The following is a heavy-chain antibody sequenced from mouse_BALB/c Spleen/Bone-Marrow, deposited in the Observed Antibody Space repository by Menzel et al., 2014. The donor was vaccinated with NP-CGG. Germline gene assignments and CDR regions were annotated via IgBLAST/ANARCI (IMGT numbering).Heavy chain of an antibody. J-gene: IGHJ2*01. CDR2: IDPYNGGT. CDR3: ARSRDVGYFDY. CDR1: GYAFTSYN. Sequence: VQLQQSGPELVKPGASVKVSCKASGYAFTSYNMFWVKQSHGKSLEWIGYIDPYNGGTSYNQKFKGKATLTVGKSSSTAYMHLSSLTSEDSAVYYCARSRDVGYFDYWGQGTTLTVSS. D-gene: IGHD3-3*01. V-gene: IGHV1S135*01.